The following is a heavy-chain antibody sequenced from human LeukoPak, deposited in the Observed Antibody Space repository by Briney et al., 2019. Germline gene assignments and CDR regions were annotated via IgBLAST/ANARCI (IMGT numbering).Heavy chain of an antibody. CDR3: ARSSISWYYYGMDV. J-gene: IGHJ6*02. V-gene: IGHV4-59*01. D-gene: IGHD2/OR15-2a*01. CDR1: GGSISSYY. CDR2: IYYSGST. Sequence: SETLSLTCTVSGGSISSYYWSWIRQPPGKGLEWIGYIYYSGSTNYNPSLKSRVTISVDTSKNQFSLKLSSVTAADTAVYYCARSSISWYYYGMDVWGQGTTVTLSS.